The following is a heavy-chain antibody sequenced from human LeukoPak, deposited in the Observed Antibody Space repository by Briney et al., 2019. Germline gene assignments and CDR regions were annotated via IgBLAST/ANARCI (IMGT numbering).Heavy chain of an antibody. Sequence: GGSLRLSCAASGFTFSSYAMHWVRQAPGKGLEWVAVISYDGSNKYYADSVKGRFTISRDNSKNTLYLQMNSLRAEDTAVYYCAREALPVRYFDWFASTSQRNWFDPWGQGTLVTVFS. J-gene: IGHJ5*02. CDR3: AREALPVRYFDWFASTSQRNWFDP. D-gene: IGHD3-9*01. V-gene: IGHV3-30-3*01. CDR1: GFTFSSYA. CDR2: ISYDGSNK.